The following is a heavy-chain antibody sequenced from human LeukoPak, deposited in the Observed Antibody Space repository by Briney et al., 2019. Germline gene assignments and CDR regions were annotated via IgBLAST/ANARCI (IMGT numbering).Heavy chain of an antibody. CDR3: AKLTDSGPLY. J-gene: IGHJ4*02. CDR2: ISWNSGSI. Sequence: GGSLRLSCAASGFTIDDYAMHWVRQAPGKGLEWASGISWNSGSIGYVDSVEGRFTISRDNAKNSLYLQMNSLGTEDTALYYCAKLTDSGPLYWGQGTLVTVSS. CDR1: GFTIDDYA. V-gene: IGHV3-9*01. D-gene: IGHD3-10*01.